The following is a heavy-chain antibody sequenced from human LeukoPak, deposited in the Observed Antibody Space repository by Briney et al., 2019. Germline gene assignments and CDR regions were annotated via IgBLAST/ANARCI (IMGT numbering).Heavy chain of an antibody. V-gene: IGHV3-30*02. J-gene: IGHJ5*02. D-gene: IGHD3-3*01. Sequence: GGSLRLSCAASGFTFSSYGMTWVRQAPGKGLEWVACIYPDGNNKDYADSVKGRFIISRDNSNNILFLQMNSLRPEDTAVYYCAKDWSGDYNWSDPWGQGTLVTVSS. CDR1: GFTFSSYG. CDR2: IYPDGNNK. CDR3: AKDWSGDYNWSDP.